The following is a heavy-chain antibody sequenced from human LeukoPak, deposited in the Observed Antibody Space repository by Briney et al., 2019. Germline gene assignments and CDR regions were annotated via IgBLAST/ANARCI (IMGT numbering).Heavy chain of an antibody. J-gene: IGHJ3*02. CDR3: ARESAFDI. V-gene: IGHV1-2*02. Sequence: ASVKVSCKASGYTFTGYYMHWVRQAPGQGLEWMGWINPNGGGTVYAQKFQGRVFMTRDTSINTAYMELRGLRSDDTAVYYCARESAFDIWGQGTMVTVSS. CDR2: INPNGGGT. CDR1: GYTFTGYY.